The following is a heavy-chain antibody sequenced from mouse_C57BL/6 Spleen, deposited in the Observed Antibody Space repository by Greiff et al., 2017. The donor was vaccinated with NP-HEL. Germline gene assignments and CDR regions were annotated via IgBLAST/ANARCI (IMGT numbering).Heavy chain of an antibody. Sequence: LVESGPELVKPGASVKISCKASGYAFSSSWMNWVKQRPGKGLEWIGRIYPGDGDTNYNGKFKGKATLTADKSSSTAYMQLSSLTSEDSAVYFCARERNYYGSSYAMDYWGQGTSVTVSS. CDR3: ARERNYYGSSYAMDY. CDR2: IYPGDGDT. CDR1: GYAFSSSW. V-gene: IGHV1-82*01. D-gene: IGHD1-1*01. J-gene: IGHJ4*01.